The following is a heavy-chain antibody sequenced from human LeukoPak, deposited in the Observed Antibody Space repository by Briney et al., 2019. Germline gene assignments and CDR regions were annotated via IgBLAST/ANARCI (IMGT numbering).Heavy chain of an antibody. Sequence: SETLSLTCTVSGGSITYSSYYRGWIRQPPGKGLEWIGSIYYSGSTNYNPSLKSRVTISVDTSKNQFSLKLSSVTAADTAVYYCARGVGANDAFDIWGQGTMVTVSS. CDR1: GGSITYSSYY. CDR2: IYYSGST. D-gene: IGHD1-26*01. J-gene: IGHJ3*02. CDR3: ARGVGANDAFDI. V-gene: IGHV4-39*07.